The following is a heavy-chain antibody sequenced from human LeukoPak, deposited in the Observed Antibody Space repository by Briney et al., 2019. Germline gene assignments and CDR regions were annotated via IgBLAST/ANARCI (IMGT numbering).Heavy chain of an antibody. CDR3: ATMVTVTTLGYFDY. CDR1: GYSFNNHW. CDR2: IYPGDSDI. D-gene: IGHD4-17*01. Sequence: GESLKISCKGSGYSFNNHWIGWVRQMPGKGLEWMGIIYPGDSDIRYSPSFQGQVTISADKSISTAYLQWSRLKASDTAIYYCATMVTVTTLGYFDYWGQGTLVTVSS. V-gene: IGHV5-51*01. J-gene: IGHJ4*02.